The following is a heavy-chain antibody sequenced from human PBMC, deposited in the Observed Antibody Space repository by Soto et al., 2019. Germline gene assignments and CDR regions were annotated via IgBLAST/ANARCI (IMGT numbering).Heavy chain of an antibody. CDR2: IYYSGST. CDR3: ARRYGDASDY. D-gene: IGHD4-17*01. J-gene: IGHJ4*02. V-gene: IGHV4-59*08. CDR1: GGSIRSYY. Sequence: QVQLQESGPGLVKPSETLSLTCTVSGGSIRSYYWSWIRQPPGKGLEWIGYIYYSGSTNYNPSLKSRVTRSVDTSKNQFSLKLRSVTAADTAVYYCARRYGDASDYWGQGTLVTVSS.